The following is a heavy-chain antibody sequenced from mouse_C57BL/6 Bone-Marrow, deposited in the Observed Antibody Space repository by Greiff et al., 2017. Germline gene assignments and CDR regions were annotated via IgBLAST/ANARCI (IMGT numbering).Heavy chain of an antibody. J-gene: IGHJ2*01. Sequence: QVQLQQPGAELVKPGASVKMSCKASGYTFTSYWINWVKQRPGQGLEWIGDIYPGSGSTNYNEKFKSKAALTVDTSSSTAYMRLSSLTSEYSAVYYCSRGRTGDFDYWGQGTTLTVSS. V-gene: IGHV1-55*01. CDR3: SRGRTGDFDY. D-gene: IGHD4-1*01. CDR2: IYPGSGST. CDR1: GYTFTSYW.